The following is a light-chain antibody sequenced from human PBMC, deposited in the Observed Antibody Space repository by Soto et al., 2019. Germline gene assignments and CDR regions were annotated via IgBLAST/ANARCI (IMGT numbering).Light chain of an antibody. CDR1: QGVGDG. J-gene: IGKJ4*01. Sequence: AIQMTQSPTSLSASVGDRVTITCRASQGVGDGLGWYQQKPGKAPKLLISAASTLQSGVPSRFSGSESGTEFTLTISSLQPEDFATYYCLQDYSYPLTFGGGTQVEIK. V-gene: IGKV1-6*01. CDR3: LQDYSYPLT. CDR2: AAS.